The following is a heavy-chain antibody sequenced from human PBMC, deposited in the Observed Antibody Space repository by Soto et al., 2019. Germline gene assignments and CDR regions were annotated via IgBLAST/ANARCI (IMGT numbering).Heavy chain of an antibody. J-gene: IGHJ4*02. D-gene: IGHD1-26*01. CDR1: GDSISRSSFY. CDR3: ARHVRSGSYXAF. V-gene: IGHV4-39*01. CDR2: VYFTGST. Sequence: SETLSLTCTVSGDSISRSSFYWGWIRQSPGKGLECIGIVYFTGSTNYNPSLKSRVTMSVDRSRNQFSLQLTSLTAADTAVYYCARHVRSGSYXAFLRQGNLVTVSS.